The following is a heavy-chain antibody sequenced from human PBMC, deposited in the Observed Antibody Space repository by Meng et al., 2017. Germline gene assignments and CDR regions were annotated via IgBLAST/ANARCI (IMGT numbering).Heavy chain of an antibody. Sequence: GSLRLSCAVYGGSFSGYYWSWIRQPPGKGLEWIGEINHSGSTNYNPSLKSRVTISVDTSKNQFSLKLSSVTAADTAVYYCARASRSPRYSSSSRWFDPWGQGTLVTVSS. V-gene: IGHV4-34*01. CDR3: ARASRSPRYSSSSRWFDP. CDR2: INHSGST. J-gene: IGHJ5*02. D-gene: IGHD6-6*01. CDR1: GGSFSGYY.